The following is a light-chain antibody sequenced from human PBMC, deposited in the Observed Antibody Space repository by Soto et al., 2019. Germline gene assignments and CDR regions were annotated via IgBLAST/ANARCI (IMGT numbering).Light chain of an antibody. CDR1: QSVRTN. CDR2: GAS. CDR3: QQYNDWTPLT. J-gene: IGKJ4*01. V-gene: IGKV3-15*01. Sequence: IVITPYASTLSLSLGESSTLSCRASQSVRTNLAWYQLTPGQAPRLLIYGASTRATGVPARFSGTGSGTDFTLTISSLQSDDFAVYYCQQYNDWTPLTFGGGTKVDIK.